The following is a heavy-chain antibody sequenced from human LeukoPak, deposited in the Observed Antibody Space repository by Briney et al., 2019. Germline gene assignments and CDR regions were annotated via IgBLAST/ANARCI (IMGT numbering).Heavy chain of an antibody. CDR2: IWFDGGKI. D-gene: IGHD2/OR15-2a*01. J-gene: IGHJ4*02. CDR3: ARDFTNIRGGGYFDN. Sequence: GGTLRLSCAASGFPFSSYVMHWLRQTPGKGLEWVAVIWFDGGKIYYADSVKGRFTTSRDNSKNTLYLQMNSLRAEDTAVYHCARDFTNIRGGGYFDNWGQGTLVTVSS. V-gene: IGHV3-33*01. CDR1: GFPFSSYV.